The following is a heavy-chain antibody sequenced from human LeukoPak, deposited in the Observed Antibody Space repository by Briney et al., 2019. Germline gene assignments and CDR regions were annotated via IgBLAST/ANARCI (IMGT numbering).Heavy chain of an antibody. D-gene: IGHD3-10*01. CDR3: ARSSPLWFGELLNFDY. CDR1: GGSISSGGYY. Sequence: PSETLSLTCTVSGGSISSGGYYWRWIRQHPGKGLEWIGYIYYSGSTYYNPSLKSRVTISVDTSKNQFSLKLSSVTAADTAVYYCARSSPLWFGELLNFDYWGQGTLVTVSS. V-gene: IGHV4-31*03. CDR2: IYYSGST. J-gene: IGHJ4*02.